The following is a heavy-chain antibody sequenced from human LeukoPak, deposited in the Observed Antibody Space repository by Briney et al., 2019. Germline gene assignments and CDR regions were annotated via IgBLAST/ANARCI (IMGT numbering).Heavy chain of an antibody. V-gene: IGHV4-4*07. CDR3: ASASGY. Sequence: SETLSLTCSVSSDSISSDYWSWIRQLAGKGLEWIGRIYTTGSTNYNPSLKSRVTMSVDMSKNQFSLKLSSVTAADTAVYYCASASGYWGQGTLVTVSS. D-gene: IGHD6-19*01. CDR1: SDSISSDY. CDR2: IYTTGST. J-gene: IGHJ4*02.